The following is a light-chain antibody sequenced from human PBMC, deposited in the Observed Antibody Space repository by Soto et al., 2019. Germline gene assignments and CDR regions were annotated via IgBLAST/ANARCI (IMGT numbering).Light chain of an antibody. Sequence: TQPGSVCASPGQSITISCTGNISDVGGHNYVSWYQQHPGKAPKLMISAVNKRPSGIPDRFSGSKSGTTASLTISGLQPEDEADYYCCSYAGSYTYVFGAGTKVTVL. J-gene: IGLJ1*01. CDR1: ISDVGGHNY. CDR2: AVN. V-gene: IGLV2-11*01. CDR3: CSYAGSYTYV.